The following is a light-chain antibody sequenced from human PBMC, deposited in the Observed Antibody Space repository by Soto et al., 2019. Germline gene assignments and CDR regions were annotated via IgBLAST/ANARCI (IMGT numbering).Light chain of an antibody. J-gene: IGKJ1*01. Sequence: EIVLTQSPGTLSLSPGERATLSCRASQSVSSSYLAWYQQKPGQAPRLLIYGASSRATGIPDRFSGSGSGKDFTLTISRLEPEDFAVYYCQDYGSSRTFSQGTKVDIK. CDR2: GAS. CDR3: QDYGSSRT. V-gene: IGKV3-20*01. CDR1: QSVSSSY.